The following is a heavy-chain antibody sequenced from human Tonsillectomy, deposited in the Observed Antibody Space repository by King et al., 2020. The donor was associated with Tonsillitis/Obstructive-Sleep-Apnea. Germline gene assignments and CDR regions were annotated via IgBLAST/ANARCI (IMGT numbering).Heavy chain of an antibody. CDR1: GYSFTSYW. V-gene: IGHV5-51*03. CDR2: IYPGDSDT. D-gene: IGHD5/OR15-5a*01. Sequence: VQLVESGAEVKKPGESLKISCKGSGYSFTSYWIGWVRQMPGKGLEWMGIIYPGDSDTRYSPSFQGQVTISADKSISTAYLQWSSLKASDTAMYDCATVYGARDYYYGMDVWGQGTTVTVSS. J-gene: IGHJ6*02. CDR3: ATVYGARDYYYGMDV.